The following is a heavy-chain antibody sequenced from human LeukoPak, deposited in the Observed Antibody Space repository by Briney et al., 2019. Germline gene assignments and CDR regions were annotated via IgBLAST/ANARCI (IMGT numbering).Heavy chain of an antibody. CDR1: GFTVSSNY. V-gene: IGHV3-53*01. CDR3: ARDAIFGYYYYYYGMDV. J-gene: IGHJ6*02. Sequence: GGSLRLSCAASGFTVSSNYMSWVRQAPGKGLEWVSAIYSGGSTYYADSVKGRFTISRDNSNNTLYLQMNSLRAEDTAVYYCARDAIFGYYYYYYGMDVWGQGTTVTVSS. D-gene: IGHD3-3*01. CDR2: IYSGGST.